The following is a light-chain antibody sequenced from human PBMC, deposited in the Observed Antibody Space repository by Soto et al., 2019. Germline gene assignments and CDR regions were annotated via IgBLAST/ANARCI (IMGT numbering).Light chain of an antibody. Sequence: EIVLTQSPGTLSLSPGERGTLSCRASQSVSSSYLAWYQQKPGQAPRLLIYGATKRTSGTPDRFSGTGSETAFTLAISRLEPGDFAVYYCQQYVTSPAITFGQGTRLAIK. CDR2: GAT. CDR3: QQYVTSPAIT. CDR1: QSVSSSY. V-gene: IGKV3-20*01. J-gene: IGKJ5*01.